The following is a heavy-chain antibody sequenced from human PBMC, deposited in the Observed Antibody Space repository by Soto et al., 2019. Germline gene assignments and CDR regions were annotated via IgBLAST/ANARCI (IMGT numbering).Heavy chain of an antibody. Sequence: GALRLSCAASGSTFSSYGIHWVRQAPGKGLEWVAVISYDGSDEYYADSVKGRFTISRDNSKNTLYLQMNSLRAEDTAVYYCAKDGQKQGGAIYYYYGMDVWGQGTTVTVSS. CDR1: GSTFSSYG. CDR2: ISYDGSDE. V-gene: IGHV3-30*18. D-gene: IGHD3-16*01. CDR3: AKDGQKQGGAIYYYYGMDV. J-gene: IGHJ6*02.